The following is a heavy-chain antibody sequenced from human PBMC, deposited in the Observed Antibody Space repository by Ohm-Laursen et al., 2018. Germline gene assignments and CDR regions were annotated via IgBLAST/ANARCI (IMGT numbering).Heavy chain of an antibody. J-gene: IGHJ6*02. CDR2: INTDGIST. D-gene: IGHD3-10*01. CDR3: ARDSYIMVRGTYSYFGVDV. V-gene: IGHV3-74*01. CDR1: GFTFSDYW. Sequence: SLRLSCTASGFTFSDYWMHWVRQAPGGLLWVSRINTDGISTSYADSVKGRFTISRDNAKNTLYLQMNSLRAEDTAVYYCARDSYIMVRGTYSYFGVDVWGQGTTVTVS.